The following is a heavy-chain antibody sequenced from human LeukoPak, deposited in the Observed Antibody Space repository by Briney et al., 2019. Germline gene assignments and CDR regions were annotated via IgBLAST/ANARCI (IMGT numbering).Heavy chain of an antibody. J-gene: IGHJ4*02. D-gene: IGHD3-22*01. Sequence: GASVKVSCKAPGYSFTGYFIHWVRQAPGQGLEWMGCIDPNSGDTKYAQKFQGRVSMPRDTSTRTAYMELSRLRSDDTAVYFCARSGSTGYSLDYWGQGTLVTVSS. V-gene: IGHV1-2*02. CDR3: ARSGSTGYSLDY. CDR2: IDPNSGDT. CDR1: GYSFTGYF.